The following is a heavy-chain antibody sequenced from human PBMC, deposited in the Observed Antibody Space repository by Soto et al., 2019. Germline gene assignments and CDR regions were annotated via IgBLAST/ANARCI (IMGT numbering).Heavy chain of an antibody. CDR1: GGSLSSYY. J-gene: IGHJ6*02. Sequence: SEPLSLTCTVSGGSLSSYYWRWIRQPPVTGPARIGYIYYSGSTNYNPSLKSRVTISVDTSKNQFSLKLRSVTAADAAVYYCASDRGTNRFPIHRGYYYGMDVWGQGTTVTV. D-gene: IGHD2-8*01. CDR3: ASDRGTNRFPIHRGYYYGMDV. V-gene: IGHV4-59*01. CDR2: IYYSGST.